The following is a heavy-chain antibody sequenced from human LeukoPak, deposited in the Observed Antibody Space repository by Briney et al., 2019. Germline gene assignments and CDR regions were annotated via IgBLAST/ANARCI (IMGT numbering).Heavy chain of an antibody. CDR1: GYTFTSYD. CDR3: ARWGYCSGGSCYSIPYYYGMDV. CDR2: MNPNSGNT. J-gene: IGHJ6*02. V-gene: IGHV1-8*01. D-gene: IGHD2-15*01. Sequence: ASVKVSCKASGYTFTSYDINWVRQATGQELEWMGWMNPNSGNTGYAQKFQGRVTMTRNTSISTAYMELSSLRSEDTAVYYCARWGYCSGGSCYSIPYYYGMDVWGQGTTVTVSS.